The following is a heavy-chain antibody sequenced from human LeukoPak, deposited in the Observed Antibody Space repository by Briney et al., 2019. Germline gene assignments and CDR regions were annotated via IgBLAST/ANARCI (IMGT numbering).Heavy chain of an antibody. J-gene: IGHJ6*03. CDR2: MNPNSGNT. Sequence: ASVKVSCKASGYTFTSYDINWVRQATGQGLEWMGWMNPNSGNTGYAQKFQGRVTMTRNTSISTAYMELSSLRSEDTAVYYCARGLKNSSSWLKLRDYYYYYMDVWGKGTTVTISS. D-gene: IGHD6-13*01. CDR3: ARGLKNSSSWLKLRDYYYYYMDV. V-gene: IGHV1-8*01. CDR1: GYTFTSYD.